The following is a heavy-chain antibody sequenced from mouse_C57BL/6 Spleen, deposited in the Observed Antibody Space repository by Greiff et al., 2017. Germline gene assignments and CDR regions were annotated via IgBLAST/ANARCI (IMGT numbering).Heavy chain of an antibody. CDR2: IDPSDSYT. V-gene: IGHV1-50*01. CDR3: ARGDGNYFDD. CDR1: GYTFTSYW. Sequence: VQLQQSGAELVKPGASVKLSCKASGYTFTSYWMQWVKQRPGQGLEWIGEIDPSDSYTNYNQKFKGKATLTADKSSSTAYMQLSSLTSEDSAVYFCARGDGNYFDDWGQGTTLTVSS. J-gene: IGHJ2*01. D-gene: IGHD2-1*01.